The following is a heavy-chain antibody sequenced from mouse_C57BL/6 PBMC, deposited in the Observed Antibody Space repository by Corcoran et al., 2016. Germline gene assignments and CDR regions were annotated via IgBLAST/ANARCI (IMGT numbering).Heavy chain of an antibody. V-gene: IGHV9-3*01. J-gene: IGHJ1*03. D-gene: IGHD2-2*01. CDR2: INTYSGVP. CDR1: GYTFTTYG. Sequence: QIQLVQSGPELKKPGETVKISCKASGYTFTTYGMSWVKQAPGKGLKWMGWINTYSGVPTYADDFKGRFAFSLETSASTAYLQINNLKNEDTATYFCARCLDGYDMDFDVWGTGTTVTVSS. CDR3: ARCLDGYDMDFDV.